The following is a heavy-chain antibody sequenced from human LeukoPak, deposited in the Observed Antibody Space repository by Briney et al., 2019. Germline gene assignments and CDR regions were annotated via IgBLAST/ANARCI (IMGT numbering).Heavy chain of an antibody. CDR2: IIPIFGTA. J-gene: IGHJ4*02. CDR1: GGTFSSYA. Sequence: SVKVSCKASGGTFSSYAISWVRHAPGQRLEWMGRIIPIFGTANYAQKFQGRVTITTDESTSTAYMELSSLRSEDTAVYYCAIESGSYFGLRYFDYWGQGTLVTVSS. CDR3: AIESGSYFGLRYFDY. D-gene: IGHD1-26*01. V-gene: IGHV1-69*05.